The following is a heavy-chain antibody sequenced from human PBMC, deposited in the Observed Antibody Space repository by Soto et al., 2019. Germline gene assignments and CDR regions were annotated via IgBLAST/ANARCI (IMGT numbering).Heavy chain of an antibody. CDR1: GFTFSSYG. Sequence: GGSLRLSCAASGFTFSSYGMHWVRQAPGKGLEWVAVISYDGSNKYYADSVKGRFTISRDNSKNTLYLQMNSLRAEDTAVYYCAQESMTTFRGPYDYWGQGTLVTVSS. J-gene: IGHJ4*02. D-gene: IGHD4-4*01. CDR2: ISYDGSNK. CDR3: AQESMTTFRGPYDY. V-gene: IGHV3-30*18.